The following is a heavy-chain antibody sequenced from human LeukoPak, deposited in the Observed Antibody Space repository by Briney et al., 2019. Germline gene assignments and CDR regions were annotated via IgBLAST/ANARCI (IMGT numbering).Heavy chain of an antibody. J-gene: IGHJ4*02. CDR1: GFTFSSYS. V-gene: IGHV3-21*01. CDR2: ISSSSSYI. CDR3: AREGAMIVVVPHYFDY. D-gene: IGHD3-22*01. Sequence: GGSLRLSCAASGFTFSSYSMNWVRQAPGKGLEWVSSISSSSSYIYYADSVKGRFTISRDNAKNSLYLQMNSLRAEDTAVYYCAREGAMIVVVPHYFDYWGQGTLVTVSS.